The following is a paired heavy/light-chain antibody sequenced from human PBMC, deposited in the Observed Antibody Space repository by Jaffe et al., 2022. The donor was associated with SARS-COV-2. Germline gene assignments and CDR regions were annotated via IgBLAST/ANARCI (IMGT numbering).Heavy chain of an antibody. CDR2: INPNSGGT. V-gene: IGHV1-2*06. J-gene: IGHJ3*02. Sequence: QVQLVQSGAEVKKPGASVKVSCKASGYTFTGYYMHWVRQAPGQGLEWMGRINPNSGGTNYAQKFQGRVTMTRDTSISTAYMELSRLRSDDTAVYYCATGLGLYDILTGYPGGDAFDIWGQGTMVTVSS. CDR1: GYTFTGYY. CDR3: ATGLGLYDILTGYPGGDAFDI. D-gene: IGHD3-9*01.
Light chain of an antibody. CDR3: QVWDSSSVHWV. Sequence: SYVLTQPPSVSVAPGQTARITCGGNNIGSKSVHWYQQKPGQAPVLVVYDDSDRPSGIPERFSGSNSGNTATLTISRVEAGDEADYYCQVWDSSSVHWVFGGGTKLTVL. CDR1: NIGSKS. V-gene: IGLV3-21*02. CDR2: DDS. J-gene: IGLJ3*02.